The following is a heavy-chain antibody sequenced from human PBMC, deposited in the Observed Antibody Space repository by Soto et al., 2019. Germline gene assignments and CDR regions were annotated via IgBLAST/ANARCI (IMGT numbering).Heavy chain of an antibody. CDR1: GFTFSGSA. CDR3: TRLDDFWSGYGRDNWLDP. CDR2: IRSKANSYAT. Sequence: GGSLRLSCAASGFTFSGSAMHWVRQASGKGLEWVGRIRSKANSYATAYSASVKGRFTISRDDSKNTAYLQMNSLKTEDTAVYYCTRLDDFWSGYGRDNWLDPWGQGTLVTVSS. D-gene: IGHD3-3*01. V-gene: IGHV3-73*01. J-gene: IGHJ5*02.